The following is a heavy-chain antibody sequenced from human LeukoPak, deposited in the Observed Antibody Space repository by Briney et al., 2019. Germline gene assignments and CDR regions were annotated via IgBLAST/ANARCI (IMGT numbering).Heavy chain of an antibody. CDR2: IWYDGSNK. CDR3: ARGADWGFDAFDI. CDR1: GFTFSSYG. D-gene: IGHD7-27*01. Sequence: GRSLRLSCAASGFTFSSYGMHWVRQAPGKGLEWVAVIWYDGSNKYYADSVKGRFTISRDNSKNTLYLQMNSLRAEDTAVYYCARGADWGFDAFDIWGQGTMVTVSS. V-gene: IGHV3-33*08. J-gene: IGHJ3*02.